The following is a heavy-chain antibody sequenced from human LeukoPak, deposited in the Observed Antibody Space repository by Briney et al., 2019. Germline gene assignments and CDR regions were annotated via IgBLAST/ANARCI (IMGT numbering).Heavy chain of an antibody. CDR3: AKGSYGGIVAFDI. D-gene: IGHD4-23*01. V-gene: IGHV3-23*01. J-gene: IGHJ3*02. CDR2: ISGSGGST. Sequence: GGSLRLSCTASGFTFGDYAMSWVRQAPGKGLEWVSAISGSGGSTYYADSVKGRFTISRDNSKNTLYLQMNSLRAEDTAVYYCAKGSYGGIVAFDIWGQGTMVTVSS. CDR1: GFTFGDYA.